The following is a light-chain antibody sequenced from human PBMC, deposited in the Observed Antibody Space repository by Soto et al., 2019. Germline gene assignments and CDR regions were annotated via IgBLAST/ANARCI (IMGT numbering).Light chain of an antibody. CDR3: QQNYIAPYT. V-gene: IGKV1-39*01. J-gene: IGKJ2*01. CDR1: QTFSSF. Sequence: DIQMTQSPSSLSASVGDRVTITCRASQTFSSFLNWFQQKPGKAPKLLIYAASTLQSGVQSRFSGSGSGTDFTLAISSLQPEDSATYYCQQNYIAPYTFGQGTKLEIK. CDR2: AAS.